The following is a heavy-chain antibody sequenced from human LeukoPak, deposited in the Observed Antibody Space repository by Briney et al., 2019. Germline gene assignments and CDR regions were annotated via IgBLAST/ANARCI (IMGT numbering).Heavy chain of an antibody. J-gene: IGHJ5*02. Sequence: SESLSLTCAVYIPSFTNYYWNWIRQTPGKGLEWIGEINDSGGNNINPCFRSGVILSVDTSKNQFSLKFISVTAADTAVYYCARGQGATVPQVGKNWFDPWGQGTRVTVSS. CDR3: ARGQGATVPQVGKNWFDP. CDR2: INDSGGN. V-gene: IGHV4-34*01. CDR1: IPSFTNYY. D-gene: IGHD1-26*01.